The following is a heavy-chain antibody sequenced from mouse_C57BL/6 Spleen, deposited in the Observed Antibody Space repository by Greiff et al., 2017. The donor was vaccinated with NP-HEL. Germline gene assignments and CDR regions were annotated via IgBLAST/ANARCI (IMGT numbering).Heavy chain of an antibody. Sequence: QVQLQQPGAELVRPGSSVKLSCKASGYTFTSYWMDWVKQRPGQGLEWIGNIYPSDSETHYNQKFKDKATLTVDKSSSTAYMQLSSLTSEYSAVYYGACEGNTTVEAEYYFDYWGQGTTLTVSA. D-gene: IGHD1-1*01. CDR3: ACEGNTTVEAEYYFDY. V-gene: IGHV1-61*01. CDR1: GYTFTSYW. CDR2: IYPSDSET. J-gene: IGHJ2*01.